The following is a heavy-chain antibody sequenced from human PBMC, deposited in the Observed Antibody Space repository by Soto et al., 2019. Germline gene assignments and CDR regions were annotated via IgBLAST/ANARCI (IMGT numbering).Heavy chain of an antibody. D-gene: IGHD4-17*01. CDR1: GGSISSYY. V-gene: IGHV4-59*01. CDR2: IYYSGST. J-gene: IGHJ3*02. CDR3: AREAYGDYNAFDI. Sequence: SETLSLTCTVSGGSISSYYWSWIRQPPGKGLEWIGYIYYSGSTNYNPSLKSRVTISVDTSKNQFSLKLSSVTAADTAVYYCAREAYGDYNAFDIWGQGTRVTVSS.